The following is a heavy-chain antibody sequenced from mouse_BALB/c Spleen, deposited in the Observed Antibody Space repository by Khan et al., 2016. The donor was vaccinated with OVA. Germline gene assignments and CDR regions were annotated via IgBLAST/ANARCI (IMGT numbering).Heavy chain of an antibody. J-gene: IGHJ3*01. V-gene: IGHV1-69*02. CDR3: TREGGDGSAFAY. CDR2: IYPSDSYS. D-gene: IGHD2-3*01. Sequence: QVQLQQSGIELVRPGASVKLSCKASGYTFTNYWINWVKQRPGQGLEWIGNIYPSDSYSKYNQRFKDKATLTVDKSSSTAYLLLSSPTSEDSAVYYCTREGGDGSAFAYWGQGTLVTVSA. CDR1: GYTFTNYW.